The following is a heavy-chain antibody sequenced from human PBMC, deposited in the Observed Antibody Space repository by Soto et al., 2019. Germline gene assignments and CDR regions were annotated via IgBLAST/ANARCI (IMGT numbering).Heavy chain of an antibody. CDR1: GFTFSSSW. CDR2: IKLDGVEK. Sequence: PGGSLRLSCAASGFTFSSSWMSWVRQAPGKGLEWVANIKLDGVEKYYVDSVKGRFTISRDNAKNSLYLQMNSLRAEDTAVYYCWRPAAYTGSDHWGQGTLVTVSS. V-gene: IGHV3-7*03. D-gene: IGHD6-13*01. J-gene: IGHJ4*02. CDR3: WRPAAYTGSDH.